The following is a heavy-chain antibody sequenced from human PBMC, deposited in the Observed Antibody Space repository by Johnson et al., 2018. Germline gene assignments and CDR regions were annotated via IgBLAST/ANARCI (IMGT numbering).Heavy chain of an antibody. Sequence: VQLVESGGGLVKPGGSLRLSCAASGFTFSSYSMNWVRQAPGKGLEWVSSISSSSSYIYYADSVKGRFTISRDNAKNSRYLEMNNLRAEDTAVYYCARSQAVQDGGQGTLVTVSS. CDR1: GFTFSSYS. V-gene: IGHV3-21*01. CDR2: ISSSSSYI. CDR3: ARSQAVQD. J-gene: IGHJ1*01.